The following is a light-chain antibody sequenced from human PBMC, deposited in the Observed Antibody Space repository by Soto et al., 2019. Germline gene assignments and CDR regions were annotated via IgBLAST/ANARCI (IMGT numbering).Light chain of an antibody. V-gene: IGKV3D-15*01. CDR1: QRVSDT. CDR2: GAS. Sequence: ELVMTQSPATLSVSPGERATLSCRASQRVSDTLAWYQQKPGQALRLLIYGASTRATGIPARFSGSGSGTEFSLTISSLQSEDFAVYYCQQYNDWPLTFGGGTKVDIK. J-gene: IGKJ4*01. CDR3: QQYNDWPLT.